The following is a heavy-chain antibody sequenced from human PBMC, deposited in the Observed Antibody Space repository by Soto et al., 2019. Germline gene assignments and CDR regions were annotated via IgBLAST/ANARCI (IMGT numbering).Heavy chain of an antibody. CDR1: GFTFSSYG. J-gene: IGHJ6*02. CDR2: IWYDGSNK. Sequence: GGSLRLSCAASGFTFSSYGMHWVRQAPGKGLEWVAVIWYDGSNKYYADSVKGRFTISRDNSKNTLYLQMNSLRAEDTAVYYCARAQTRITSFGVVRLYYGMDVWGQGTMVTVSS. CDR3: ARAQTRITSFGVVRLYYGMDV. V-gene: IGHV3-33*01. D-gene: IGHD3-3*01.